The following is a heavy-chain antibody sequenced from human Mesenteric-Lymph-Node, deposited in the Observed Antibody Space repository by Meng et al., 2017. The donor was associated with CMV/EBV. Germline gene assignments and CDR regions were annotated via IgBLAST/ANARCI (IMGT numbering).Heavy chain of an antibody. CDR2: IRHDGSDK. CDR1: GFTFSSYG. J-gene: IGHJ4*02. Sequence: GESLKISCATSGFTFSSYGMHWVRQAPGKGLEWVTFIRHDGSDKYYADSVKGRFTISRDDSKNTLYLQMNGLRVEDTAVYYCVKDVAWFGELLRYYFDHWGQGTLVTVSS. CDR3: VKDVAWFGELLRYYFDH. V-gene: IGHV3-30*02. D-gene: IGHD3-10*01.